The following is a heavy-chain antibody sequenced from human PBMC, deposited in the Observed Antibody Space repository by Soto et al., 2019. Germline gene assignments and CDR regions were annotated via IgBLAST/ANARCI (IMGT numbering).Heavy chain of an antibody. D-gene: IGHD3-10*01. CDR3: ARGGSLWFGELSAYYYGMDV. CDR1: GYTFTGYY. V-gene: IGHV1-2*04. CDR2: INPNSGGT. J-gene: IGHJ6*02. Sequence: QVQLVQSGAEVKKPGASVKVSCKASGYTFTGYYMHWVRQAPGQGLEWMGWINPNSGGTNYAQKFQGWVTMTRDTASSPAYMELSRLRSDDTAVYYCARGGSLWFGELSAYYYGMDVWGQGTTVTVSS.